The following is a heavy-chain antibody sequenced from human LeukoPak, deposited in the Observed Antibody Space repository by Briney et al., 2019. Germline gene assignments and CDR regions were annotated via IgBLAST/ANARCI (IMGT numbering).Heavy chain of an antibody. D-gene: IGHD6-19*01. J-gene: IGHJ4*02. CDR1: GFTFSDYA. CDR2: VWYGGGNE. Sequence: GGSLRLSCAASGFTFSDYAMHWVRQAPGKGLEWVAVVWYGGGNEKYADSVKGRFTISRDNSKNTLYLQMNSLRAEDTAEYYCAKAPALSSGWYRGGFDYWGQGTLVTVSS. CDR3: AKAPALSSGWYRGGFDY. V-gene: IGHV3-33*06.